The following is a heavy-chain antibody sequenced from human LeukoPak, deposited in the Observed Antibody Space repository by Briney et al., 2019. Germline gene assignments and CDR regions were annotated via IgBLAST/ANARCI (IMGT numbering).Heavy chain of an antibody. J-gene: IGHJ3*02. CDR3: ARDVEMATILLFDAFDI. Sequence: GGSLRLSCAASGFTFSSYGMHWVRQAPGKGLEWVAVISYDGSNKYYADSVKGRFTISRDNSKNTLYLQMNSLRAEDTAVYYCARDVEMATILLFDAFDIWGQGTMVTISS. CDR1: GFTFSSYG. CDR2: ISYDGSNK. V-gene: IGHV3-33*05. D-gene: IGHD5-24*01.